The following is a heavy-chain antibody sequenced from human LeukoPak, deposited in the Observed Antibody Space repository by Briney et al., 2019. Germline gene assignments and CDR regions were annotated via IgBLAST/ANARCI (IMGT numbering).Heavy chain of an antibody. J-gene: IGHJ3*02. CDR2: IYYSGST. Sequence: SETLSLTCAVYGGSFSGYYWSWIRQPPGKGLEWIGSIYYSGSTYYNSSLKSRVTISVDTSKNQFSLKLSSVTAADTAVYYCARQIRQGYYVDDAFDIWGQGTMVTVSS. CDR1: GGSFSGYY. D-gene: IGHD3-22*01. CDR3: ARQIRQGYYVDDAFDI. V-gene: IGHV4-34*01.